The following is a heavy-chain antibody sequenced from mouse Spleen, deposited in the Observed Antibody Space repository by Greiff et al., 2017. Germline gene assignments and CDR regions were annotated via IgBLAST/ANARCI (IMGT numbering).Heavy chain of an antibody. Sequence: EVQGVESGGGLVKPGGSLKLSCAASGFAFSSYDMSWVRQTPEKRLEWVAYISSGGGSTYYPDTVKGRFTISRDNAKNTLYLQMSSLKSEDTAMYYCARQGRYDVFYAMDYWGQGTSVTVSS. J-gene: IGHJ4*01. CDR3: ARQGRYDVFYAMDY. CDR1: GFAFSSYD. D-gene: IGHD2-14*01. CDR2: ISSGGGST. V-gene: IGHV5-12-1*01.